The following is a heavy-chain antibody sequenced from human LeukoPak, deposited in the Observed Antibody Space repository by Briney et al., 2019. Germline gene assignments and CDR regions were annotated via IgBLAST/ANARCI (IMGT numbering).Heavy chain of an antibody. J-gene: IGHJ6*04. CDR2: ISGSGGST. CDR3: AKYLANYDFWRLTQATDV. CDR1: GFTFSSYA. V-gene: IGHV3-23*01. D-gene: IGHD3-3*01. Sequence: PGGSLRLSCAASGFTFSSYAMSWVRQAPGKGLERVSAISGSGGSTYYADSVKGRFTISRDNSKNTLYLQMNSLRAEDTAVYYCAKYLANYDFWRLTQATDVWGKGTTVTVSS.